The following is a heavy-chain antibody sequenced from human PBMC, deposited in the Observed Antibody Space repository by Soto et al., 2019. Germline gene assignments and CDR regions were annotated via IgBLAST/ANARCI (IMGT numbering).Heavy chain of an antibody. CDR2: SSTSGRST. J-gene: IGHJ5*02. CDR1: GIDFSNYA. Sequence: EVQLLESGGGLVQPGGSLRLSCVVSGIDFSNYAMTWVRQAPGKGLEWVAISSTSGRSTYHADSVKGRFTISRDNAQNSLYLEMTSLRVEDTGVYYCARDTGRASADLWGQGTLVTVSS. CDR3: ARDTGRASADL. V-gene: IGHV3-48*03. D-gene: IGHD6-13*01.